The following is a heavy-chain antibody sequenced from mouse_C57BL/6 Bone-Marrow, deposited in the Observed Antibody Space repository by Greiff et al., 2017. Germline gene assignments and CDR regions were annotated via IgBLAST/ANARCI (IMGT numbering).Heavy chain of an antibody. CDR1: GYTFTDYN. Sequence: VQLQQSGPELVKPGASVKMSCKASGYTFTDYNMHWVKQSHGKSLEWIGYINPNNGGTSYNQKFKGKATLTVNKSSSTAYMELRSLTSEDSAVXYCARTYYYGSSYHWYFDVWGTGTTVTVSS. CDR2: INPNNGGT. CDR3: ARTYYYGSSYHWYFDV. D-gene: IGHD1-1*01. V-gene: IGHV1-22*01. J-gene: IGHJ1*03.